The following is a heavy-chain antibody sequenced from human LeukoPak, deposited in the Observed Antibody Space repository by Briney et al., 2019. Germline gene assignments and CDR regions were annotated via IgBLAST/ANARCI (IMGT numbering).Heavy chain of an antibody. CDR2: IYTSGST. CDR1: GGSISSNY. J-gene: IGHJ4*02. CDR3: ARDRYSSGWSDY. Sequence: SETLSLTCTVSGGSISSNYWRWIRQPAGKRLEWIGSIYTSGSTNYNPSLKSRVTMSVDTSKNQISLKMYSVTAADTAVYYCARDRYSSGWSDYWGQGTLVTVSS. D-gene: IGHD6-19*01. V-gene: IGHV4-4*07.